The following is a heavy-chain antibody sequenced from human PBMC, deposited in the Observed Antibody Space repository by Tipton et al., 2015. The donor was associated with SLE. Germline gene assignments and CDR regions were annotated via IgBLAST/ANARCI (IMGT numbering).Heavy chain of an antibody. J-gene: IGHJ4*02. CDR2: IYTSGST. D-gene: IGHD6-19*01. Sequence: TLSLTCTVSGGSISSYYWSWIRQPAGKGLEWIGRIYTSGSTNYNPSLQSRVTMSVDTSKNQFSLKLSSVTAADTAVYYCARRRYSSGWYTYWGQGTLVTVSS. CDR3: ARRRYSSGWYTY. CDR1: GGSISSYY. V-gene: IGHV4-4*07.